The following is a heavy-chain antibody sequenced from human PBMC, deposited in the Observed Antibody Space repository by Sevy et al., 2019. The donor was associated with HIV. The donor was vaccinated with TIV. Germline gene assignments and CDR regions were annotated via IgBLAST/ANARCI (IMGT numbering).Heavy chain of an antibody. Sequence: SETLSLTYTVSGGSISSHYWSWIRQPPGKGLEWIGYIYDSGSTNYNPSLKSRLTISVDTSKNQFSLKLSSVTAADTAVYYCARHGAAGTSGYYDFGYWGQGTLVTVSS. CDR2: IYDSGST. CDR3: ARHGAAGTSGYYDFGY. J-gene: IGHJ4*02. CDR1: GGSISSHY. V-gene: IGHV4-59*08. D-gene: IGHD3-22*01.